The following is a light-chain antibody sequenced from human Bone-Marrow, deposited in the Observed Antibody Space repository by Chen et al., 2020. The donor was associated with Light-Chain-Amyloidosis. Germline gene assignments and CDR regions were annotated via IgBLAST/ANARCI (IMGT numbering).Light chain of an antibody. CDR2: KDT. CDR3: QSTDGSGPGV. Sequence: SYELTQPPSVSVSPGQTARITCSADTLPKQFAYWYQQRPGQAPLLVIHKDTVRPSVIPEMFSSSSPETTVTLTVSGGQGGGDDVYYCQSTDGSGPGVLGGG. V-gene: IGLV3-25*02. J-gene: IGLJ3*02. CDR1: TLPKQF.